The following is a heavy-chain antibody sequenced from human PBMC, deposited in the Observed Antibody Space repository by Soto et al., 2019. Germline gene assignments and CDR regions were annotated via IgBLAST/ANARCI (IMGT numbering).Heavy chain of an antibody. J-gene: IGHJ6*03. D-gene: IGHD2-2*02. V-gene: IGHV4-4*02. CDR1: SGSISSSNW. Sequence: PSETLSLTCAVSSGSISSSNWWSWVRQPPGKGLEWIGEIYHSGSTNYNPSLKSRVTISVDKSKNQFSLKLSSVTAADTAVYYCARDGRYCSSTSCHTFFYYMDVWGKGTTVTVSS. CDR2: IYHSGST. CDR3: ARDGRYCSSTSCHTFFYYMDV.